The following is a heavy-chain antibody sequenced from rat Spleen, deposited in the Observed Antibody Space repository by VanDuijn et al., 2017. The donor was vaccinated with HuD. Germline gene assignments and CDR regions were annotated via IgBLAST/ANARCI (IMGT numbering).Heavy chain of an antibody. CDR1: GFTFNNYW. CDR3: ATEGMLGFFDF. CDR2: ITNTGGST. Sequence: EVQLVESGGGLVQPGRSLKLSCVASGFTFNNYWMTWIRQAPGKGLEWVASITNTGGSTYYPDSMKGRFTISRDNAENTVYLQMNSLRSEDTATYYCATEGMLGFFDFWGQGVMVTVSS. V-gene: IGHV5-31*01. D-gene: IGHD1-11*01. J-gene: IGHJ2*01.